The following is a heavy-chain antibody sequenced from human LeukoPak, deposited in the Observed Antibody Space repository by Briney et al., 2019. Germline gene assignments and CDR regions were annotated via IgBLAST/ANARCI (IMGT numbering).Heavy chain of an antibody. CDR1: GGSISSYY. CDR2: ISDIGSI. D-gene: IGHD6-19*01. V-gene: IGHV4-59*01. J-gene: IGHJ4*02. CDR3: ARSYSSGWGSYFDY. Sequence: PSETLSPTCTVSGGSISSYYWSWIRQPPGKGLEWIAYISDIGSINYNPSLKSRVTISLETSKNQFSLKLSSVTAADTAVYYCARSYSSGWGSYFDYWGQGTLVTVSS.